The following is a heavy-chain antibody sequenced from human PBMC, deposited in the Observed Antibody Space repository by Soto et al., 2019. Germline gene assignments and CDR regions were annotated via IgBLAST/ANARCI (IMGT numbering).Heavy chain of an antibody. J-gene: IGHJ3*02. Sequence: GASVKVSCKVSGYTLTELSMHWVRQAPGKGLEWMGGFDPEDGETIYAQKFQGRVTMTEDTSTDTAYMELSSLRSEDTAVYYCAIQSSQEYYYDSSGHRGAFDIWGQGTMVT. V-gene: IGHV1-24*01. CDR3: AIQSSQEYYYDSSGHRGAFDI. CDR2: FDPEDGET. CDR1: GYTLTELS. D-gene: IGHD3-22*01.